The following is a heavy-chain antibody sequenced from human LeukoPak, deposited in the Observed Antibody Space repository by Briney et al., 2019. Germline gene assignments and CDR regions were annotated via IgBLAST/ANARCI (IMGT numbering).Heavy chain of an antibody. J-gene: IGHJ6*03. V-gene: IGHV3-48*01. CDR3: ARRRSSYDYYFYMDV. CDR2: ISSSSTTK. Sequence: GGSLRLSCAASGFIFSSYSINWVRQAPGKGLEWVSYISSSSTTKYYADSVKGRLTISRDNAKNSLYLQMDNLRAEDTAVYYCARRRSSYDYYFYMDVWGKGTTVTVSS. CDR1: GFIFSSYS. D-gene: IGHD6-13*01.